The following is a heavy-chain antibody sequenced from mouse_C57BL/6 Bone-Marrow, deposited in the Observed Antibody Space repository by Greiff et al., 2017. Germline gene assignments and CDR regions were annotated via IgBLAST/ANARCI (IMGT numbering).Heavy chain of an antibody. CDR3: ARLGPYPYYFDY. V-gene: IGHV1-54*01. D-gene: IGHD2-10*01. J-gene: IGHJ2*01. Sequence: VQLQQSGAELVRPGTSVKVSCKASGYAFTNYLIEWVKQRPGQGLEWIGVINPGSGGTNYNEKFKGKATLTADKSSSTAYMQLSSLTSEDSAVXFCARLGPYPYYFDYWGQGTTLTVSS. CDR2: INPGSGGT. CDR1: GYAFTNYL.